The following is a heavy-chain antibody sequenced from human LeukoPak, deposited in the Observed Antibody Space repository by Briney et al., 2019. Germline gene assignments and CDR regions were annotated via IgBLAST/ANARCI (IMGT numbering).Heavy chain of an antibody. Sequence: PGGSLRLSCAASGFTFSSYDMHWVRQATGKGLEWVSAIGTAGDTYYPGSVKGRFTISRENAKNSLYLQMNSLRAGDTAVYYCARDGRGAAAGTGYHYYYGMDVWGQGTTVTVSS. CDR1: GFTFSSYD. V-gene: IGHV3-13*01. CDR2: IGTAGDT. D-gene: IGHD6-13*01. J-gene: IGHJ6*02. CDR3: ARDGRGAAAGTGYHYYYGMDV.